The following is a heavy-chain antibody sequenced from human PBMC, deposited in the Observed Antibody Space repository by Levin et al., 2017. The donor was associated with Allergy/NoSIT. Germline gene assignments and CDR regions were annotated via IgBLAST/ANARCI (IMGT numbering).Heavy chain of an antibody. J-gene: IGHJ5*02. D-gene: IGHD3-10*01. Sequence: PSETLSLTCTVSGGSISSGDYYWSWIRQPPGKGLEWIGYIYYSGSTYYNPSLKSRVTISVDTSKNQFSLKLSSVTAADTAVYYCARETHYGSENWFDPWGQGTLVTVSS. CDR2: IYYSGST. CDR1: GGSISSGDYY. CDR3: ARETHYGSENWFDP. V-gene: IGHV4-30-4*01.